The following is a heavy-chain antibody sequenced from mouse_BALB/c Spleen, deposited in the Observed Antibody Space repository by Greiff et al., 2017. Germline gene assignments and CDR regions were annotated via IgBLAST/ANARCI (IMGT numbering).Heavy chain of an antibody. CDR3: ARDPYYAYFDY. D-gene: IGHD1-1*01. J-gene: IGHJ2*01. V-gene: IGHV14-3*02. Sequence: VQLQQSGAELVKPGASVKLSCTASGFNIKDTYMHWVKQRPEQGLEWIGRIDPANGNTKYDPKFQGKATITADTSSNTAYLQLSSLTSEDTAVYYCARDPYYAYFDYWGQGTTLTVSS. CDR2: IDPANGNT. CDR1: GFNIKDTY.